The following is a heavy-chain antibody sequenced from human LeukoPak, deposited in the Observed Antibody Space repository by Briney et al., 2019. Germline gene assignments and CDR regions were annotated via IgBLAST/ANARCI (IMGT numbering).Heavy chain of an antibody. J-gene: IGHJ4*02. D-gene: IGHD6-19*01. CDR1: GFSISSISYY. CDR3: ARHVSGTLGFDY. V-gene: IGHV4-39*01. Sequence: SETLSLTCTVSGFSISSISYYWGWIRQRPGKGLELIGSICYSGSTYYNPSLKSRVTISLDTSKNQFSRKLSSVTAADTAVYYCARHVSGTLGFDYWGQGTLVTVSS. CDR2: ICYSGST.